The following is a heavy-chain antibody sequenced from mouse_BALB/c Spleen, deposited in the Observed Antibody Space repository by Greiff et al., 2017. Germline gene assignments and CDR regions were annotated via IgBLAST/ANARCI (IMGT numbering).Heavy chain of an antibody. CDR2: ISYSGST. D-gene: IGHD2-4*01. CDR1: GYSITSDYA. V-gene: IGHV3-2*02. Sequence: EVQLQESGPGLVKPSQSLSLTCTVTGYSITSDYAWNWIRQFPGNKLEWMGYISYSGSTSYNPSLKSRISITRDTSKNQFFLQLNSVTTEDTATYYCARGGDYVNYWGQGTTLTVSS. J-gene: IGHJ2*01. CDR3: ARGGDYVNY.